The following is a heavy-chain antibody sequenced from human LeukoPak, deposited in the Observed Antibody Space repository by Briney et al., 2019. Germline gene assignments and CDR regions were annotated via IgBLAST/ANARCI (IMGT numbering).Heavy chain of an antibody. Sequence: GRSLRLSCAASGFTFSSYGMHWVRQAPGKGLEWVALISYNGGNQYYADSVKGRFTISRDNSKHTLDLQMNSLRTEDTAIYYCARGSIRGVMYGLDYWGQGALVTVSS. V-gene: IGHV3-30*03. CDR1: GFTFSSYG. D-gene: IGHD3-10*01. CDR2: ISYNGGNQ. J-gene: IGHJ4*02. CDR3: ARGSIRGVMYGLDY.